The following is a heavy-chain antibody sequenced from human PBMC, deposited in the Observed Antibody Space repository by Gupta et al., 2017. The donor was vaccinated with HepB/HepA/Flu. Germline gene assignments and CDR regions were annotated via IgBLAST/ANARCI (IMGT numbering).Heavy chain of an antibody. J-gene: IGHJ4*02. D-gene: IGHD3-10*01. CDR3: AKNDVYGSDSSDVSCDD. CDR2: ISRSGETT. Sequence: EVQLLDSGGNLVQPGESLRLSCAASGFTFTNYVMSWVRQAPGKGLEGVSSISRSGETTYDADSVRGRFTSSRDKSKNMLFMQVSSRRAEDTAVYYGAKNDVYGSDSSDVSCDDWGQGTQGTV. V-gene: IGHV3-23*01. CDR1: GFTFTNYV.